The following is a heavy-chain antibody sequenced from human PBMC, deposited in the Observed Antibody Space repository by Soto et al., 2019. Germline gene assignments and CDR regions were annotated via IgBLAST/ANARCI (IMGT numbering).Heavy chain of an antibody. CDR2: ISYDGTSE. Sequence: QVQLVESGGGVVQPGRSLRLSCAASGFTFSSYQIHWVRQAPGKGLEWVGSISYDGTSEDFADSLRGRFTLSRDNSKNMLWLQMNSLRSEDTAVYYCLRDYSGWFDFWGQGTLVTVSS. CDR3: LRDYSGWFDF. D-gene: IGHD3-10*01. V-gene: IGHV3-30-3*01. J-gene: IGHJ5*01. CDR1: GFTFSSYQ.